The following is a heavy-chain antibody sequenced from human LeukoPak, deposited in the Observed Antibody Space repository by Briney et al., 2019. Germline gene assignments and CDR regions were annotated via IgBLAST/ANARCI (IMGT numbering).Heavy chain of an antibody. D-gene: IGHD3-10*01. CDR1: GFTFSNYA. J-gene: IGHJ4*02. CDR2: IRFDGSST. Sequence: GGSLRLSCAASGFTFSNYAMHWVRQAPGKGLEWLAYIRFDGSSTYYADFVKGRLTISRDNSKNTLYLQMNSLRAEDTAVYYCARDQAGSGHYADYWGQGTLVTVSS. CDR3: ARDQAGSGHYADY. V-gene: IGHV3-30*02.